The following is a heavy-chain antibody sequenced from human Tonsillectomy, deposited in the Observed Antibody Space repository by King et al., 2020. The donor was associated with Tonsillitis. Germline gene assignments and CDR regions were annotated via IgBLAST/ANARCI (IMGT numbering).Heavy chain of an antibody. CDR2: IRYDGSNK. V-gene: IGHV3-30*02. Sequence: VQLVESGGGVVQPGGSLRLSCAASGFTFSSYGMHWVRQAPGKGLEWVAFIRYDGSNKYYADPVKGRFTISRDNSKNTLYLQMNSLRAEDTAVYYCANNHLEGREYWGQGTLVTVSS. J-gene: IGHJ4*02. CDR3: ANNHLEGREY. D-gene: IGHD1-14*01. CDR1: GFTFSSYG.